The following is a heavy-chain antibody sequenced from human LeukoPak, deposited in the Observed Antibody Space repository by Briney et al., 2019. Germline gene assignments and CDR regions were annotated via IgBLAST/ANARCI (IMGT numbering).Heavy chain of an antibody. CDR3: ARGWTTYYFDY. V-gene: IGHV4-59*01. CDR2: IYYSGST. Sequence: SSETLSLTCTVSGGPISSYYWSWIRQPPGKGLEWIGYIYYSGSTNYNPSLKSRVTISVDTSKNQFSLKLSSVTAADTAVYYCARGWTTYYFDYWGQGTLVTVSS. D-gene: IGHD1-1*01. J-gene: IGHJ4*02. CDR1: GGPISSYY.